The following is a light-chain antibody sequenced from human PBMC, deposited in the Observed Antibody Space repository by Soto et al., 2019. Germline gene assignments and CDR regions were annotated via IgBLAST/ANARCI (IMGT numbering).Light chain of an antibody. CDR3: PQYRSSPIT. CDR2: GAS. J-gene: IGKJ5*01. CDR1: QSFSSNY. V-gene: IGKV3-20*01. Sequence: EIVLTQSPATLSLSPGERATLSCRASQSFSSNYFAWYQQKPGQAPRLLIYGASSRATGIPDRFSGGGSGTDFSLTIIRLDPEDFSVYYCPQYRSSPITFGQGTRLEIK.